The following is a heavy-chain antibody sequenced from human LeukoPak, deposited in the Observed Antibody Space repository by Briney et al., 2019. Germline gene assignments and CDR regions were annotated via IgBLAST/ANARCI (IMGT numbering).Heavy chain of an antibody. J-gene: IGHJ5*02. D-gene: IGHD5-18*01. V-gene: IGHV3-30*02. Sequence: GGSLRLSCAASEFTFSSYGMHWVRQAPGKGLEWVAFIRYDGSNKYYVDSVKGRFTISRDNSKNTLSLQMSSLRAEDTAVYFCAKDAFRGYSYGYRVSMVWFDQWGQGILVTVSS. CDR3: AKDAFRGYSYGYRVSMVWFDQ. CDR2: IRYDGSNK. CDR1: EFTFSSYG.